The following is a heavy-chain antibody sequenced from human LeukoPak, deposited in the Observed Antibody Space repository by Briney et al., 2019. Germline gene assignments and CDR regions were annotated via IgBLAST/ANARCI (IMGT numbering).Heavy chain of an antibody. J-gene: IGHJ4*02. Sequence: SGPTLVKPTQTFTLTCTFSGFSLSTRGVGVGSIRQPPGKTLKWLALIYWDDDRRYSPSLKSRLTITKDTSKNQVVLTLTNMDPVDTATYYCAHRKNYYDSSVFDFSGQGTLVTVSS. CDR3: AHRKNYYDSSVFDF. V-gene: IGHV2-5*02. D-gene: IGHD3-22*01. CDR2: IYWDDDR. CDR1: GFSLSTRGVG.